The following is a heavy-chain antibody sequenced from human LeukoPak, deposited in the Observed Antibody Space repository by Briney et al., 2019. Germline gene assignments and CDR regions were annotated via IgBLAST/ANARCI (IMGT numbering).Heavy chain of an antibody. Sequence: PGGSLRLSCAASGFPFSSFGMHWARQAPGKGLEWVAVIWYDGTNKYYADSVKGRFTISRDNSKNTLYLQMNSLRAEDTAVYYCAIASVTRWSDPWGQGTLVTVSS. CDR1: GFPFSSFG. J-gene: IGHJ5*02. D-gene: IGHD4-17*01. CDR3: AIASVTRWSDP. V-gene: IGHV3-33*01. CDR2: IWYDGTNK.